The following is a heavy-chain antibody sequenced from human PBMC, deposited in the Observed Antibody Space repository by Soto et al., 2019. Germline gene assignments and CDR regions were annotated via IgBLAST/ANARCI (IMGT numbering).Heavy chain of an antibody. D-gene: IGHD6-13*01. CDR3: ARDRGAGSSWVHYYYGMDV. CDR1: GGSISSYY. CDR2: IYYSGST. J-gene: IGHJ6*02. V-gene: IGHV4-59*01. Sequence: QVQLQESGPGLVKPSETLSLTCTVSGGSISSYYWSWIRQPPGKGLEWIGYIYYSGSTNYNPSLTSRVTISVDTSKHQFSLKLSSVTAADTAVYYCARDRGAGSSWVHYYYGMDVWGQGTTVTVSS.